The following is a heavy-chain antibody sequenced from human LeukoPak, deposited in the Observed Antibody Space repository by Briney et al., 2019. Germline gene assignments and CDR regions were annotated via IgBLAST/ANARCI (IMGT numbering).Heavy chain of an antibody. V-gene: IGHV3-74*01. CDR3: ARDYYDSSGYYSLFYYYYGMDV. CDR2: INSDGSST. Sequence: PGGSLRLSCAASGFTFSSYWMHWVRQAPGKGLVWVSRINSDGSSTSYADSVKGRFTISRDNAKNTLYLQMNSLRAEDTAVYYCARDYYDSSGYYSLFYYYYGMDVWGQGTTVTVSS. CDR1: GFTFSSYW. D-gene: IGHD3-22*01. J-gene: IGHJ6*02.